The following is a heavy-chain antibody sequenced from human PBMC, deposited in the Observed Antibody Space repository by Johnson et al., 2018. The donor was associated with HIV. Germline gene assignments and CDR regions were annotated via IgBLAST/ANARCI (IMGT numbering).Heavy chain of an antibody. CDR3: AKDIPRSFYYDKSGYYDDVFDI. CDR2: ISYDGSNK. CDR1: GFTFSSYG. D-gene: IGHD3-22*01. J-gene: IGHJ3*02. V-gene: IGHV3-30*18. Sequence: QVQLVESGGGVVQPGRSLRLSCAASGFTFSSYGMHWVRQAPGKGLEWVAVISYDGSNKYYADSVKGRFTISRDNSKNTLYLQMSSLRAEDTAMYYCAKDIPRSFYYDKSGYYDDVFDIWGQGTMVTVSS.